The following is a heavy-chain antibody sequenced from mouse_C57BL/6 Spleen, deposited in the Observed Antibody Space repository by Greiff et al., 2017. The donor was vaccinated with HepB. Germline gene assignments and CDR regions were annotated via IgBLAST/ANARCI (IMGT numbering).Heavy chain of an antibody. CDR3: ARDLGGYLDY. CDR2: ISDGGSYT. J-gene: IGHJ2*01. CDR1: GFTFSSYA. V-gene: IGHV5-4*01. D-gene: IGHD4-1*01. Sequence: EVQVVESGGGLVKPGGSLKLSCAASGFTFSSYAMSWVRQTPEKRLEWVATISDGGSYTYYPDNVKGRFTISRDNAKNNLYLQMSHLKSEDTAMYYCARDLGGYLDYWGQGTTLTVSS.